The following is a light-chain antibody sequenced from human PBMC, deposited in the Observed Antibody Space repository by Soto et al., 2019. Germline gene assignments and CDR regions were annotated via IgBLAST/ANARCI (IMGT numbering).Light chain of an antibody. CDR1: QGSVSTY. Sequence: DIGFTQSPSLPFCSPGGRATLSCRASQGSVSTYLTWYQQRPGQAPRLLIYDASKRASGIPASASGSGSGADFNLTLTSLEPEDVAFYFCQSRASWTPTYTFGQGTKLESK. CDR2: DAS. V-gene: IGKV3-11*01. J-gene: IGKJ2*01. CDR3: QSRASWTPTYT.